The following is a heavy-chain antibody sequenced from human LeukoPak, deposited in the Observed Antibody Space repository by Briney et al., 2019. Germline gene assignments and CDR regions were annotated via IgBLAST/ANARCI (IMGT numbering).Heavy chain of an antibody. CDR3: AKRRSSASPSPPGMDV. V-gene: IGHV3-23*01. Sequence: GGSLRLSCAASGFIFSNYAMTWVRQGPGRGLEWVSAISGSGGSTYFADSVKGRFTISRDSLRNTVHLQINSLRAEDTAVYYCAKRRSSASPSPPGMDVWGHGTTVTVSS. D-gene: IGHD2-2*01. CDR1: GFIFSNYA. J-gene: IGHJ6*02. CDR2: ISGSGGST.